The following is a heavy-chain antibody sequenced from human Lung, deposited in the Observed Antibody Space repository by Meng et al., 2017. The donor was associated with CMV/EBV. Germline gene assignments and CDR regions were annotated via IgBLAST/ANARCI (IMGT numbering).Heavy chain of an antibody. Sequence: SXXVSCKASGYTFTSYYMHWARQAPGQGLEWMGIINPSGGSTSYAQKFQGRVTMTRDTSTSTVYMELSSLRSEDTAVYYCASGWGGDYYDNWGQGTLVTVSS. CDR3: ASGWGGDYYDN. V-gene: IGHV1-46*01. D-gene: IGHD3-10*01. J-gene: IGHJ4*02. CDR2: INPSGGST. CDR1: GYTFTSYY.